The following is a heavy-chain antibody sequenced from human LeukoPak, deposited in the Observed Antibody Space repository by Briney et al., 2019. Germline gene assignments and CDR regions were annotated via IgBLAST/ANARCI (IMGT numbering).Heavy chain of an antibody. D-gene: IGHD6-19*01. J-gene: IGHJ5*02. CDR1: GGSISSYY. CDR3: ARGVRDQTIAVVAGPNWFDP. V-gene: IGHV4-59*01. Sequence: SETLSLTCTVSGGSISSYYWSWIRQPPGKGLEWIGCIHYSGSTKYNPSLKSRVTISVDTSKNLLSLKLSSVTAADTAVYYCARGVRDQTIAVVAGPNWFDPWGQGTLVTVSS. CDR2: IHYSGST.